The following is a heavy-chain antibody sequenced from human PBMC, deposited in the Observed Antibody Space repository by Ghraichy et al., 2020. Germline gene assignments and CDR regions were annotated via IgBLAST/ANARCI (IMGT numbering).Heavy chain of an antibody. Sequence: GGSLRLSCAASGFTFSSHWMHWVRQGPGKRLEWVARINKDGSEKYYVDSVKGRFTISRDNAKNSVYLEMNSLRVEDTAVYYCARGTNSALDIWGQGTMVTISS. V-gene: IGHV3-7*03. CDR1: GFTFSSHW. J-gene: IGHJ3*02. CDR3: ARGTNSALDI. D-gene: IGHD2/OR15-2a*01. CDR2: INKDGSEK.